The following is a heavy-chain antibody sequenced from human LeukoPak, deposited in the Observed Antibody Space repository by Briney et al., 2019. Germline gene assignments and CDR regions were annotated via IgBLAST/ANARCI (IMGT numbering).Heavy chain of an antibody. D-gene: IGHD5-18*01. V-gene: IGHV4-30-4*08. CDR2: IYYSGST. CDR1: GGSLSSGDYY. Sequence: PSQTLSLTCTVSGGSLSSGDYYWSWIRQPPGKGLEWIGYIYYSGSTYYNPSLKSRVTISVDTSKNQLSLKLSSVTAADTAVYYCARAIQLWRWFDYWGQGTLVTVSS. CDR3: ARAIQLWRWFDY. J-gene: IGHJ4*02.